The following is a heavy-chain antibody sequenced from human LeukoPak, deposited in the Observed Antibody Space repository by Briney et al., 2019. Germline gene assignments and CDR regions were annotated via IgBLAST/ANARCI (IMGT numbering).Heavy chain of an antibody. CDR2: INPNSGGT. V-gene: IGHV1-2*02. CDR3: ARGGYSSSLYNWFDP. CDR1: GYTFTGYY. Sequence: ASVKVSCKASGYTFTGYYMHWVRQAPGQGLEWMGWINPNSGGTNYARKFQGRVTMTRDTSISTAYMELSRLRADDTAVYYCARGGYSSSLYNWFDPWGQGTLVTVSS. D-gene: IGHD6-6*01. J-gene: IGHJ5*02.